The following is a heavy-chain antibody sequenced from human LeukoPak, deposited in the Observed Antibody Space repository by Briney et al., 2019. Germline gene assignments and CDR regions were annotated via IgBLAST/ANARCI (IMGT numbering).Heavy chain of an antibody. CDR2: INPNSGGT. V-gene: IGHV1-2*02. CDR3: ARDRQLGWFDP. J-gene: IGHJ5*02. D-gene: IGHD6-13*01. CDR1: GYTFTGYY. Sequence: ASVKVSCKASGYTFTGYYMHWVRQAPGQGLEWMGWINPNSGGTNYVQKFQGRVTMTRDTSISTAYMELSRLRSDDTAVYYCARDRQLGWFDPWGQGTLVTVSS.